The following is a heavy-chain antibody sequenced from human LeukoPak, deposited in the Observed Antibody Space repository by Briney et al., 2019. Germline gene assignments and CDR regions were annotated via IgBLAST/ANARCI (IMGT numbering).Heavy chain of an antibody. Sequence: GGSLRLSCAASGFTSSDYYMSWIRQAPGKGLEWVSYISSSGSTIYYADSVKGRFTISRDNAKNSLYLQMNSLRAEDTAVYYCARDRLPNYSSGYYYDYWGQGTLVTVSS. D-gene: IGHD3-22*01. V-gene: IGHV3-11*04. CDR2: ISSSGSTI. CDR3: ARDRLPNYSSGYYYDY. J-gene: IGHJ4*02. CDR1: GFTSSDYY.